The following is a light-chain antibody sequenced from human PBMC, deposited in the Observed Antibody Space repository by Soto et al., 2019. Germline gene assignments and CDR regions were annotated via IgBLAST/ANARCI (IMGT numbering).Light chain of an antibody. Sequence: DIVMTQSPDSLAVSLGERATINCKSSQSVSYSSNNKNYLAWYQQKPGQPPKLLIYWASTRESGVPDRFSGSGSGTDFTLTISRLQAEDVAVYYSQQYYSTPITFGHWTRLEIK. J-gene: IGKJ5*01. V-gene: IGKV4-1*01. CDR3: QQYYSTPIT. CDR2: WAS. CDR1: QSVSYSSNNKNY.